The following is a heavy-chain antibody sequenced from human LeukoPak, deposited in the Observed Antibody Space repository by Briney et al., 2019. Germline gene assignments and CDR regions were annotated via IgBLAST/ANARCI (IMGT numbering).Heavy chain of an antibody. CDR2: ISYDGSNK. V-gene: IGHV3-30*18. D-gene: IGHD3-10*01. Sequence: GRSLRLSCAASGFTFSNYGIHWVRQAPGKGLEWVAVISYDGSNKYYADSVKGRFTLSRDNSKNTLYLQMNSLRAEDTAVYYCAKALTMVRGIIVDYLDQWGQGTLVTVSS. CDR1: GFTFSNYG. J-gene: IGHJ4*02. CDR3: AKALTMVRGIIVDYLDQ.